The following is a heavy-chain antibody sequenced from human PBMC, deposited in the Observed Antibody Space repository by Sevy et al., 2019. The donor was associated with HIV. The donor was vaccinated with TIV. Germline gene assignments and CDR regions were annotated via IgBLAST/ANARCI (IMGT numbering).Heavy chain of an antibody. J-gene: IGHJ3*02. CDR2: ISYDGSNK. CDR3: ARGGAVAGPDAFDI. Sequence: GGSLRLSCAASGFTFSSYAMHWVRQAPGQGLEWVAVISYDGSNKYYADSVKGRFTISRDNSKNTLYLQMNSLRAEDTAVYYCARGGAVAGPDAFDIWGQGTMVTVSS. D-gene: IGHD6-19*01. CDR1: GFTFSSYA. V-gene: IGHV3-30-3*01.